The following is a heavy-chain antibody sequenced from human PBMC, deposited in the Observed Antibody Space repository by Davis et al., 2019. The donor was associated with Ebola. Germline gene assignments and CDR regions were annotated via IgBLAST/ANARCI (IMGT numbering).Heavy chain of an antibody. CDR2: IIPILGIA. J-gene: IGHJ6*02. V-gene: IGHV1-69*04. CDR3: ARITIFGVVSYYYGMDV. CDR1: GGTFSSYA. D-gene: IGHD3-3*01. Sequence: AASVKVSCKASGGTFSSYAISWVRQAPGQGLEWMGRIIPILGIANYAQKFQGRVTITADKSTSTAYMELSSLRSEDTAVYYCARITIFGVVSYYYGMDVWGQGTTVTVSS.